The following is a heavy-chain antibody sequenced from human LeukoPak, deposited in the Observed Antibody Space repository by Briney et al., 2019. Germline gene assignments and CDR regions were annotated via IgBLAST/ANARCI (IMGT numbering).Heavy chain of an antibody. D-gene: IGHD3-16*01. CDR1: GFTFSSYA. Sequence: GGSLRLSCAASGFTFSSYAMHWVRQAPGRGLEWVAVISYDGSNKYYADSVKGRFTISRDNSKSTLYLQMNSLRAEDTAVYYCARERLGSSPVDIWGQGTMVTVSS. V-gene: IGHV3-30-3*01. CDR2: ISYDGSNK. J-gene: IGHJ3*02. CDR3: ARERLGSSPVDI.